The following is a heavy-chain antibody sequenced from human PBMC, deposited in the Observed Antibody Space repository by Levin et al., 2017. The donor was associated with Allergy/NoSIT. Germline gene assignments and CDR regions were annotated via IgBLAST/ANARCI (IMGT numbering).Heavy chain of an antibody. CDR3: ARGPLGVIDY. V-gene: IGHV3-30*04. Sequence: AGGSLRLSCAASGFTFSSYAMHWVRQAPGKGLEWVAVISYDGSNKYYADSVKGRFTISRDNSKNTLYLQMNSLRAEDTAVYYCARGPLGVIDYWGQGTLVTVSS. J-gene: IGHJ4*02. CDR2: ISYDGSNK. D-gene: IGHD3-10*01. CDR1: GFTFSSYA.